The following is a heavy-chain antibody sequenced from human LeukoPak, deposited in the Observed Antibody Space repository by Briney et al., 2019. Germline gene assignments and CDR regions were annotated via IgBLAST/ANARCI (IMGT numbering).Heavy chain of an antibody. V-gene: IGHV3-48*03. CDR3: ARGWFGEPCFDY. CDR2: ISSSGSTI. D-gene: IGHD3-10*01. CDR1: GFTFSSYE. J-gene: IGHJ4*02. Sequence: GGPLRLSCAASGFTFSSYEMNWVRQAPGKGLEWVSYISSSGSTIYYADSVKGRFTISRDNAKNSLYLQMNSLRAEDTAVYYCARGWFGEPCFDYWGQGTLVTVSS.